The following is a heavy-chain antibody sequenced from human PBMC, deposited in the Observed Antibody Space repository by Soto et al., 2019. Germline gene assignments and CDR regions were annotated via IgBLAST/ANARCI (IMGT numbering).Heavy chain of an antibody. Sequence: PGGSLRLSCAASGFTFSSYEMNWVRQAPGKGLEWVSYISSSGSTIYYADSVKGRFTISRDNAKNSLYLQMNSLRAEDTAVYYCXREWGLYYYDSSGRFDYWGQGTLVTVSS. CDR1: GFTFSSYE. CDR2: ISSSGSTI. CDR3: XREWGLYYYDSSGRFDY. J-gene: IGHJ4*02. V-gene: IGHV3-48*03. D-gene: IGHD3-22*01.